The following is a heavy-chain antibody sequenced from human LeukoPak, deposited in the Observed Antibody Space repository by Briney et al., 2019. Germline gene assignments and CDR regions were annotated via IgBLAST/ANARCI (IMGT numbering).Heavy chain of an antibody. Sequence: SETLSLTCTVSGGSIRSYYWSWIRQPAGKRLEWLGRIYSSGSTNYNPSLESRVTVSVDTSKNQFSLKLSSVTAADTAVYYCAREHMVRGVINRWGQGALVTVSS. D-gene: IGHD3-10*01. J-gene: IGHJ4*02. V-gene: IGHV4-4*07. CDR2: IYSSGST. CDR3: AREHMVRGVINR. CDR1: GGSIRSYY.